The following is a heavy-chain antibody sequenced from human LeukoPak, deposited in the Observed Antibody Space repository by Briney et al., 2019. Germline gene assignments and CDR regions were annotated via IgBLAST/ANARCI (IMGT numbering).Heavy chain of an antibody. D-gene: IGHD3-3*01. V-gene: IGHV4-30-4*08. CDR1: GGSISSGDYY. CDR3: ARVLFLEWAINWFDP. J-gene: IGHJ5*02. CDR2: IYYSGST. Sequence: SETLSLTCTVSGGSISSGDYYWSWIRQPPGKGLEWIGYIYYSGSTYYNPSLKSRVTISVDTSKNQFSLKLSSVTAADTAVYYCARVLFLEWAINWFDPWGQGTLVTVSS.